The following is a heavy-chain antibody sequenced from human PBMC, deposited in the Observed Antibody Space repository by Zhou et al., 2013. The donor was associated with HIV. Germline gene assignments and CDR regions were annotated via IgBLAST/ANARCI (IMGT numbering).Heavy chain of an antibody. CDR1: GYTFTNYD. CDR3: ARGRTLMYSSSWPY. J-gene: IGHJ4*02. Sequence: QVQLVQSGAEVKKPGASVKVSCKTSGYTFTNYDINWVRQATGQGLEWMGWMNPNSGNTGYAQKFQGRVTMTTDTSAGTAYMELTSLASDDTAIYYCARGRTLMYSSSWPYWGQGTLVTVSS. CDR2: MNPNSGNT. D-gene: IGHD6-13*01. V-gene: IGHV1-8*02.